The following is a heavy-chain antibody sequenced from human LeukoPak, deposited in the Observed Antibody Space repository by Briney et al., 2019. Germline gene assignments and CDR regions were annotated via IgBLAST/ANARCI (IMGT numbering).Heavy chain of an antibody. V-gene: IGHV3-48*04. CDR2: TSSRSTVI. CDR3: ARARSRGYDSSGYDLAY. CDR1: GFTFSDYS. Sequence: GGSLRFSCAASGFTFSDYSMNWVRQAPGKGLEWVSYTSSRSTVIYYEVYLNGRFTISRDNTKNSLYLQMNSLRAEDTAVYYCARARSRGYDSSGYDLAYWGQGTLATVSS. D-gene: IGHD3-22*01. J-gene: IGHJ4*02.